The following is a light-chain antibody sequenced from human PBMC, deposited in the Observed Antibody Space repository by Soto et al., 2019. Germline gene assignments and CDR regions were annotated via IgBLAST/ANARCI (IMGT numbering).Light chain of an antibody. CDR2: AVS. V-gene: IGLV2-11*01. J-gene: IGLJ1*01. CDR1: SSPVGGYHY. CDR3: CSYAGRYTYV. Sequence: LTQPRSVSGSPGQSVTISCTGTSSPVGGYHYVSWYQQFPGKAPKLMIYAVSQRPSGVPDRFSGSESGNTASLTISGLQAEDEADYYCCSYAGRYTYVFGTGTKVTLL.